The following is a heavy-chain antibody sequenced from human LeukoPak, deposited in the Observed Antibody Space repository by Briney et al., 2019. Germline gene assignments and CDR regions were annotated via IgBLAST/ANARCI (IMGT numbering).Heavy chain of an antibody. CDR3: ARVGYSSSWLIDY. V-gene: IGHV3-20*04. J-gene: IGHJ4*02. CDR1: GFTFDDYC. Sequence: GGSLRLSCAASGFTFDDYCMSWVRQAPGKGLEWVSGINWNGGSTYYADSLKGRFTISRDNAKNSLYLQMNSLRADDTALYYCARVGYSSSWLIDYWGQGTLVTVSS. D-gene: IGHD6-13*01. CDR2: INWNGGST.